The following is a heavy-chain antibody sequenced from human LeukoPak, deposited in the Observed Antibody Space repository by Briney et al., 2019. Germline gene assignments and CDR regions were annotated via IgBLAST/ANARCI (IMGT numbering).Heavy chain of an antibody. Sequence: SETLSLTCTVSGGSISSYYWSWPRQPAGKGLEWIGRIDTSGNTNYNPSLKSRVTLSVDTSKNQFSLKLSSVTAADTAVYYCATVRSKDVWRSYGTYYYYYYMDVWGKGTTVTISS. CDR1: GGSISSYY. CDR3: ATVRSKDVWRSYGTYYYYYYMDV. CDR2: IDTSGNT. J-gene: IGHJ6*03. D-gene: IGHD3-16*01. V-gene: IGHV4-4*07.